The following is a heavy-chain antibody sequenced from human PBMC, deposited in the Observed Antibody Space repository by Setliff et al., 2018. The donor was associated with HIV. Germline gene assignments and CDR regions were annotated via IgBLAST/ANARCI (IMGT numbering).Heavy chain of an antibody. D-gene: IGHD3-3*01. Sequence: SVKVSCKASGGTFSSYITAWVRQAPGQGLEWMGGIHPIFGTTNYARDFMGRVSITADESTNTAYMELSSLRSDDSAIYYCARGILRGTVFGVVGYFDYWGQGTPVTVSS. CDR3: ARGILRGTVFGVVGYFDY. CDR1: GGTFSSYI. J-gene: IGHJ4*02. V-gene: IGHV1-69*13. CDR2: IHPIFGTT.